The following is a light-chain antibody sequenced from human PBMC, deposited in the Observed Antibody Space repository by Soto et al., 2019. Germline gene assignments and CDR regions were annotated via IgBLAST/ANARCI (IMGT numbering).Light chain of an antibody. Sequence: QSVLTQPRSVSGSPGQSVTISCTGTSSDVGGYNYVSWNQQHPGKAPKLIIYDVSKRPSGVPNRFSGSKSGNTASLTISGLQAEDEADYYCCSYAGSYTFVFGTGTKVTVL. CDR2: DVS. CDR3: CSYAGSYTFV. CDR1: SSDVGGYNY. V-gene: IGLV2-11*01. J-gene: IGLJ1*01.